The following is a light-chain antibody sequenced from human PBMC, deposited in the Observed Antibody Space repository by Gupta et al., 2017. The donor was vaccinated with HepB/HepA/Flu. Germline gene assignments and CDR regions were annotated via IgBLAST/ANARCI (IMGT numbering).Light chain of an antibody. CDR2: NDD. V-gene: IGLV1-47*02. CDR1: SSNVGRDN. J-gene: IGLJ1*01. Sequence: QPVLTQPPSASGTPGQRVAIPCSGSSSNVGRDNVYWYRQLPGTAPNLLIYNDDRRPSGVPDRFSGSKSGTSASLAITGLRAEEEADYYCAAWDNSRSAYVFGTGTRVTVL. CDR3: AAWDNSRSAYV.